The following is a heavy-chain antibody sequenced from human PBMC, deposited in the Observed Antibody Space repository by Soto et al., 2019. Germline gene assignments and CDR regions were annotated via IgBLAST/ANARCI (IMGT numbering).Heavy chain of an antibody. D-gene: IGHD6-19*01. V-gene: IGHV2-5*02. J-gene: IGHJ4*02. CDR1: GFSLSSTRMA. Sequence: QITLKESGPTLVKPTQTLTLTCTLSGFSLSSTRMAVGWIRQPPGKALEWLALIYWDDDKRYSPFLKSSLTLTKEASKNKVVRTMSNMDPVDTARYYCAHIVVAGVGYYFDDWGQGTLVTVSS. CDR2: IYWDDDK. CDR3: AHIVVAGVGYYFDD.